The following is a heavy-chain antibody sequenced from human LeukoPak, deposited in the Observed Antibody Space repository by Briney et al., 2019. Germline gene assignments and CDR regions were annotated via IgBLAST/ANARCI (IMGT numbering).Heavy chain of an antibody. CDR3: ARGGYGDYRNWFDP. V-gene: IGHV4-39*07. J-gene: IGHJ5*02. CDR2: IYYSGNT. Sequence: SETLSLTCTVSGVSISSSNSYWGWIRQPPGKGLEWIGSIYYSGNTYYNASLKSQVSISVDTSKNQFSLKLSSVTAADTAVYYCARGGYGDYRNWFDPWGQGTLVTVSS. CDR1: GVSISSSNSY. D-gene: IGHD4-17*01.